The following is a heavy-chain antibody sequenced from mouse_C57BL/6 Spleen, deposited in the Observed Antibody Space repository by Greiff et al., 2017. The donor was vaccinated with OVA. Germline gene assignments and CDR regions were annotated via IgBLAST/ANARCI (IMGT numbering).Heavy chain of an antibody. CDR2: ISYSGST. Sequence: EVKLVESGPGMVKPSQSLSLTCTVTGYSITSGYDWHWIRHFPGNKLEWMGYISYSGSTNYNPSLKSRISITHDTSKNHFFLKLNSVTTEDTATYYCARGAPITTVVADYAMDYWGQGTSVTVSS. D-gene: IGHD1-1*01. CDR1: GYSITSGYD. CDR3: ARGAPITTVVADYAMDY. J-gene: IGHJ4*01. V-gene: IGHV3-1*01.